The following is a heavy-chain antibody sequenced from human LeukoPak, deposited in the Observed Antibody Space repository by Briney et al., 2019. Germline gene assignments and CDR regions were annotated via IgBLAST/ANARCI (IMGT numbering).Heavy chain of an antibody. CDR2: IYHSGST. CDR1: GYSISSGYY. D-gene: IGHD6-6*01. Sequence: SETLSLTCTVSGYSISSGYYWGWIRQPPGKGLESIGSIYHSGSTYYNPSLKSRVTISVDTSKNQFSLKPSSVTAADTAVYYCARAPSLYSSSSFWGQGTLVTVSS. J-gene: IGHJ4*02. V-gene: IGHV4-38-2*02. CDR3: ARAPSLYSSSSF.